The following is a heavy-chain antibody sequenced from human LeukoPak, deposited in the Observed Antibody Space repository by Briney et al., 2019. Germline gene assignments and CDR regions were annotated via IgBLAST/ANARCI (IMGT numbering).Heavy chain of an antibody. CDR2: VYYSGST. CDR1: GGSISDYY. D-gene: IGHD3-10*01. Sequence: SETLSLTCTVSGGSISDYYWSWIRQPPGKGLEWIGYVYYSGSTSYNPSLKSRVTISVDTSKNQFSLKLSSVTAADTAVYYCARDTMVNYGLDIWGQGTMVTVSS. J-gene: IGHJ3*02. CDR3: ARDTMVNYGLDI. V-gene: IGHV4-59*01.